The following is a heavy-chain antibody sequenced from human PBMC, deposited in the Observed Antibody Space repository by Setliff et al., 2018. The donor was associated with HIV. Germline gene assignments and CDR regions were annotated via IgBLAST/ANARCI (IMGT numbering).Heavy chain of an antibody. D-gene: IGHD6-13*01. J-gene: IGHJ5*02. CDR2: IYHSGST. V-gene: IGHV4-38-2*02. CDR3: AREERIAAAGA. Sequence: PSETLSLTCTVSGYSISSGYYWGWIRQSPGKGLEWIGSIYHSGSTYYNPSLKSRVTISVDTSKNQFSLKLSSVTAADTAVYYCAREERIAAAGAWGQGTLVAV. CDR1: GYSISSGYY.